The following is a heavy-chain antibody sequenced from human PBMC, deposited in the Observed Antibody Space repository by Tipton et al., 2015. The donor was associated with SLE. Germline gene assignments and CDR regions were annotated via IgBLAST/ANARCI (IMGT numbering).Heavy chain of an antibody. D-gene: IGHD3-22*01. Sequence: SLRLSCAASGFTFSSYAMHWVRQAPGKGLEYVSAISANGISTYYADSVKGRFTISRDNAKNSLYLQMNSLRAEDTAVYYCARDKMVIEAFDTWGQGTMVTVSS. CDR2: ISANGIST. V-gene: IGHV3-64*02. J-gene: IGHJ3*02. CDR1: GFTFSSYA. CDR3: ARDKMVIEAFDT.